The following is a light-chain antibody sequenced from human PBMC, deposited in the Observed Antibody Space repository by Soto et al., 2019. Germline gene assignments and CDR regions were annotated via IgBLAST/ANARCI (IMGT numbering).Light chain of an antibody. CDR3: QQCGSSPWT. J-gene: IGKJ1*01. CDR1: QSVSSSY. CDR2: GAS. V-gene: IGKV3-20*01. Sequence: EIVLTQSPGTLSLFPGERATLSCRASQSVSSSYLAWYQQKPGQAPRLLIYGASSRATGIPDRFSGSGSGTDFTLTISRLEPEDFAVYYCQQCGSSPWTFGQGTKVEIK.